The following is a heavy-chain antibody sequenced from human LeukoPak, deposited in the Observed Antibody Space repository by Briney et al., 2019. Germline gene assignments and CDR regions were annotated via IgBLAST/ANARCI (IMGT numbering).Heavy chain of an antibody. D-gene: IGHD3-10*01. CDR2: VNPNSGRT. J-gene: IGHJ4*02. V-gene: IGHV1-2*02. CDR1: GYTFTGYY. CDR3: ARDRLGGGSGADY. Sequence: ASVKVSCKASGYTFTGYYIHWERQAPGQGLEWMGWVNPNSGRTHYAQKFLGRVTMTRNTSINTAYMELIMLDSDDTAFFYCARDRLGGGSGADYWGQGTLVTVSS.